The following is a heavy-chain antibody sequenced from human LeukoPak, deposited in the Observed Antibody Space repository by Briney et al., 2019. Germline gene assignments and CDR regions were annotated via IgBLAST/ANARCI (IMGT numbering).Heavy chain of an antibody. J-gene: IGHJ5*02. CDR2: IYHSGST. V-gene: IGHV4-34*01. CDR1: GGSFSGYY. D-gene: IGHD4-17*01. CDR3: ARGNGDYGLGVWFDP. Sequence: SETLSLTCAVYGGSFSGYYWSWIRQPPGKGLEWIGYIYHSGSTYYNPSLKSRVTISVDRSKNQFSLKLSSVTAADTAVYYCARGNGDYGLGVWFDPWGQGTLVTVSS.